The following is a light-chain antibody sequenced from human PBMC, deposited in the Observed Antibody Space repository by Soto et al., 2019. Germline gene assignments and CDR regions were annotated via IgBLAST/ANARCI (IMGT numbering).Light chain of an antibody. V-gene: IGKV3-20*01. CDR3: QQYDSSPLFT. CDR2: GAS. J-gene: IGKJ3*01. CDR1: QSVSSGY. Sequence: EIVLTQSPGTQSLSPGERATLSSRASQSVSSGYLAWYQQKPGQAPRLLIYGASSRATGIPDRFSGSGSGSDFTLTISRLESEDFAVYYCQQYDSSPLFTFGPGTKVDIK.